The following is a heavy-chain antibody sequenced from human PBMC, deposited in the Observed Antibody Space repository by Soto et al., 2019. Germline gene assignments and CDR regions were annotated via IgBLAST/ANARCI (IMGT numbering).Heavy chain of an antibody. CDR1: GFTFSSYA. CDR2: ISGSGGST. Sequence: GGSLRLSCAAPGFTFSSYAMSWVRQAPGKGLEWVSAISGSGGSTYYADSVKGRFTISRDNSKNTLYLQMNSLRAEDTAVYYCANETTGYSSSWNDFDYWGQGTLVTVSS. CDR3: ANETTGYSSSWNDFDY. J-gene: IGHJ4*02. V-gene: IGHV3-23*01. D-gene: IGHD6-13*01.